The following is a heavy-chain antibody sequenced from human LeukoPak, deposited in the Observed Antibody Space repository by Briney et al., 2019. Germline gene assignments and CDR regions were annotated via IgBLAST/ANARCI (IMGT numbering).Heavy chain of an antibody. D-gene: IGHD3-10*01. J-gene: IGHJ4*02. CDR3: ARGRYGSGSYSPHYFDY. CDR2: IYTSGST. CDR1: GGSISSYY. Sequence: PSETLSLTCTVSGGSISSYYWSWIRQPAGKGLEWIGRIYTSGSTNYNPSLKSRVTMSVDTSKNQFSLKLSSVTAADTAVYYCARGRYGSGSYSPHYFDYWGQGTLVTVSS. V-gene: IGHV4-4*07.